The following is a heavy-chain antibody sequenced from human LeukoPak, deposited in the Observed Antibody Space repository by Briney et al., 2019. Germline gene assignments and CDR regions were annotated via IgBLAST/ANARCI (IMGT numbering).Heavy chain of an antibody. CDR2: ISSSSSYI. CDR1: GFTFSSYA. D-gene: IGHD2-21*01. CDR3: AKAYCGGDCYSNYYYYMDV. Sequence: GGSLRLSCAASGFTFSSYAMSWVRQAAGKGLEWVSSISSSSSYIYYADSVKGRFTISRDNAKNSLYLQMNSLRAEDTAVYYCAKAYCGGDCYSNYYYYMDVWGKGTTVTVSS. V-gene: IGHV3-21*01. J-gene: IGHJ6*03.